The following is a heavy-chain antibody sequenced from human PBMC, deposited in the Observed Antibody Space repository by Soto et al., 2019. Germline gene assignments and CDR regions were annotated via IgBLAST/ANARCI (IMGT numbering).Heavy chain of an antibody. CDR1: GFTFSSYG. CDR2: ISYAGSNK. V-gene: IGHV3-33*05. Sequence: GGSLRLSCAASGFTFSSYGMHWVRQAPGKGLEWVAAISYAGSNKNYADSVKGRFTISRDNSKNTLYLQMNSLRAEDTAVYYCARDLRRFDYWGQGSLVTVSS. J-gene: IGHJ4*02. D-gene: IGHD3-10*01. CDR3: ARDLRRFDY.